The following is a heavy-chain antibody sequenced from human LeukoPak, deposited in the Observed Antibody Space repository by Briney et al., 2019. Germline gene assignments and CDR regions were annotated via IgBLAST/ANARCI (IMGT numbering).Heavy chain of an antibody. CDR1: GGTFSSYA. V-gene: IGHV1-69*13. Sequence: SVKVSCKASGGTFSSYAISWVRQAPGQGLEWMGGVIPIFGTANYAQKFQGRVTITADESTSTAYMELSSLRSEDTAVYYCARDRGSGWQLDYWGQGTLVTVSS. CDR2: VIPIFGTA. CDR3: ARDRGSGWQLDY. J-gene: IGHJ4*02. D-gene: IGHD6-19*01.